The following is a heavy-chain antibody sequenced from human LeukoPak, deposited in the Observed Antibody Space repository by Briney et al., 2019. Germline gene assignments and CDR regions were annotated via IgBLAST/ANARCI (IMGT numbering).Heavy chain of an antibody. CDR3: VGPDSQFDC. J-gene: IGHJ4*02. Sequence: GGSLRLSCAASGFTFSDESMNWVRQAPGKGLEWVSSISSNSLHIFYADSVKGRFTVSRDNAKNSLYLQMNNLRAEDTAVYYCVGPDSQFDCWGQGTLVTVSS. D-gene: IGHD3-10*01. CDR2: ISSNSLHI. CDR1: GFTFSDES. V-gene: IGHV3-21*01.